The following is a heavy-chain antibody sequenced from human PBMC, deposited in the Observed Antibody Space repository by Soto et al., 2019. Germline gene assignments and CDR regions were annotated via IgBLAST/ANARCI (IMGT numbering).Heavy chain of an antibody. CDR2: FRTSGDGGTT. D-gene: IGHD3-10*01. V-gene: IGHV3-23*01. J-gene: IGHJ4*02. CDR1: GFTFSIYS. CDR3: AKKVNSGPGSQYFDY. Sequence: AGSLRLSCAASGFTFSIYSMSWVRQAPGKGLEWVSGFRTSGDGGTTYYADSVKGRFTISRDNSKNMLFLQMNSLRAEDTAIYYCAKKVNSGPGSQYFDYWGQGTLVTVSS.